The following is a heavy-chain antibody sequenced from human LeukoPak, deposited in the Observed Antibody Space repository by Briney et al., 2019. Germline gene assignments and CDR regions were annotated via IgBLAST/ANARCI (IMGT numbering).Heavy chain of an antibody. CDR3: ARSGSGWFDC. CDR2: IYSGGNT. J-gene: IGHJ4*02. D-gene: IGHD6-19*01. Sequence: PGGSLRLSCVASGFTVSSNFMSWVRQAPGKGLEWVSVIYSGGNTYYADSVKGRFTISRDHSKNTLYLQMNSLRAEDTAVYYCARSGSGWFDCWGQGTLVTVSS. CDR1: GFTVSSNF. V-gene: IGHV3-53*01.